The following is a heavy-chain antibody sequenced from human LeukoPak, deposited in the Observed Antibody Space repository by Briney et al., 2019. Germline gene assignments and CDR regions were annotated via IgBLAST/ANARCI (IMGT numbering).Heavy chain of an antibody. J-gene: IGHJ4*02. CDR1: GFSFSYYV. V-gene: IGHV3-30-3*01. CDR2: ISSDGSNK. D-gene: IGHD3-16*01. CDR3: ARDPSPHAYLTRFDF. Sequence: GGSLRLSCAASGFSFSYYVMHWVRQAPGKGLDWVAVISSDGSNKYYADSVKGRFTISRDNSKTTLYLQMNSLSAEDTAVYYCARDPSPHAYLTRFDFWGQGTLVTVSS.